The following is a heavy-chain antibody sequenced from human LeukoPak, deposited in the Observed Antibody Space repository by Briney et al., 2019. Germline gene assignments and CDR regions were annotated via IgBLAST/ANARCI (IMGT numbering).Heavy chain of an antibody. Sequence: ASVKVSCKASGYTFTSYYIHWVRQAPGQGLEWMGVMNPSGGSTNYAQVFQGRVTLTRDMSTSTVFMELSGLRSEDTALYYCARGERITIFGGLDYWGQGTLVTVSS. CDR1: GYTFTSYY. J-gene: IGHJ4*02. V-gene: IGHV1-46*01. CDR3: ARGERITIFGGLDY. D-gene: IGHD3-3*01. CDR2: MNPSGGST.